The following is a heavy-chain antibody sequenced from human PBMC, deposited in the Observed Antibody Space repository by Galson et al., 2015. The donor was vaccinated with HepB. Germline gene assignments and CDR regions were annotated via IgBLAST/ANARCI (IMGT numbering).Heavy chain of an antibody. CDR3: AKDNRRYGDYVGYYYGMDV. V-gene: IGHV3-30*18. CDR2: ISYDGSNK. CDR1: GFTFSSYG. J-gene: IGHJ6*02. D-gene: IGHD4-17*01. Sequence: SLRLSCAASGFTFSSYGMHWVRQAPGKGLEWVAVISYDGSNKYYADSVKGRFTISRDNSKNTLYLQTNSLRAEDTAVYYCAKDNRRYGDYVGYYYGMDVWGQGTTVTVSS.